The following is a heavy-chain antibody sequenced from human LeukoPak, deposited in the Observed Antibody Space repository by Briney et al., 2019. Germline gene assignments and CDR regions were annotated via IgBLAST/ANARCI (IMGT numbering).Heavy chain of an antibody. CDR1: GFTVSSNY. D-gene: IGHD6-19*01. V-gene: IGHV3-53*01. J-gene: IGHJ4*02. CDR2: IYSGGTT. CDR3: VRVGSGWYGDS. Sequence: GGSLRLSCAASGFTVSSNYMSWVRQAPGKGLEWVSVIYSGGTTYNADSVKGRFTISRDNSKNTLYLQMNSLRAEDTAIYYCVRVGSGWYGDSWGQGTLVTVSS.